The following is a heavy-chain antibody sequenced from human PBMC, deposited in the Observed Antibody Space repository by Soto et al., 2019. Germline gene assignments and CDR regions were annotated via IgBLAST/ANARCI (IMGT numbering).Heavy chain of an antibody. CDR1: GFTFSSYS. J-gene: IGHJ5*02. Sequence: GGSLRLSCAASGFTFSSYSMNWVRQAPGKGLEWVSSISSSSSYIYYADSVKGRFTISRDNAKNSLYLHMNSLRAEDTAVYYCARAAFLDYGDFSPNWFDPWGQGTLVTVSS. D-gene: IGHD4-17*01. V-gene: IGHV3-21*01. CDR3: ARAAFLDYGDFSPNWFDP. CDR2: ISSSSSYI.